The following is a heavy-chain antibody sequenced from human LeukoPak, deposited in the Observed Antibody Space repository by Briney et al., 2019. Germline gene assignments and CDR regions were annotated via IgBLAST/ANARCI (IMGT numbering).Heavy chain of an antibody. CDR2: IYYSGST. CDR3: VKLESRDGYTYFDY. V-gene: IGHV4-30-4*08. J-gene: IGHJ4*02. CDR1: GGSVSSGDYY. D-gene: IGHD5-24*01. Sequence: PSQTLSLTCTVSGGSVSSGDYYWSWIRQHPGKGLEWIGYIYYSGSTYYNPSLKSRVSISVDTSKNQFSLKLSSVAAADTAEYYCVKLESRDGYTYFDYWGQGTLVTVFS.